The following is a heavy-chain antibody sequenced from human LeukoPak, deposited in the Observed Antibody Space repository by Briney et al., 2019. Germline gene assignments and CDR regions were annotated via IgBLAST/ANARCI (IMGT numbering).Heavy chain of an antibody. CDR1: GGSFSGYY. V-gene: IGHV4-34*01. CDR2: INHSGST. J-gene: IGHJ4*02. D-gene: IGHD4-17*01. CDR3: ARRTTVTTTVDY. Sequence: SETLSLTCAVYGGSFSGYYWSWIRQPPGKGLEGIGEINHSGSTNYNPSLKSRVTISVDASKNQFSLKLSSVTAADTAVYYCARRTTVTTTVDYWGQGTLVTVSS.